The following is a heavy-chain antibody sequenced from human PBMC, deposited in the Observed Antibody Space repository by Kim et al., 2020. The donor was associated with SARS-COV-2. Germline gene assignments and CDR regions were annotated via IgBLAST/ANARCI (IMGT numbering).Heavy chain of an antibody. CDR2: IFTNGNT. Sequence: SETLSLTCTVSGDSISTYYWSWVRQPAGKGLEWIGRIFTNGNTKYNPSLKSRVTMSVDTSKNQLSLKLTSVTAADTAVYYCARSQKSLAAGGTVIYYYYG. V-gene: IGHV4-4*07. D-gene: IGHD6-13*01. CDR3: ARSQKSLAAGGTVIYYYYG. CDR1: GDSISTYY. J-gene: IGHJ6*01.